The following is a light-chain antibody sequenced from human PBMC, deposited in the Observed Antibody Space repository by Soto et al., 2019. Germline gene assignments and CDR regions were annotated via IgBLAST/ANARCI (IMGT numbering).Light chain of an antibody. Sequence: DIQMTQSPSSLSASVGDRVTITCQASHDITSFLNWYQHKPGKAPKLLIYDASILEAGVPSRFSGSGSGTHFTFTTGSLHPEGVATYYCQKCDYLPIFGPGTAVDFK. CDR3: QKCDYLPI. CDR1: HDITSF. J-gene: IGKJ3*01. CDR2: DAS. V-gene: IGKV1-33*01.